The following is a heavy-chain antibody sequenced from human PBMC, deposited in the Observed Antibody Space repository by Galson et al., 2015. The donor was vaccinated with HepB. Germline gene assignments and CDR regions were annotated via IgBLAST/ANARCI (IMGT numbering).Heavy chain of an antibody. J-gene: IGHJ4*02. CDR3: AKDLGPPKGWSGLFDY. D-gene: IGHD6-19*01. CDR1: RFTFSHYA. Sequence: SLRLSCEASRFTFSHYAMNWVRQAPGKGLEWVSAISSNGGTTYYADPVKGRFTISRDNSMNTLYLQMNSLRADDTAVYCCAKDLGPPKGWSGLFDYWGQGTLVTVSS. V-gene: IGHV3-23*01. CDR2: ISSNGGTT.